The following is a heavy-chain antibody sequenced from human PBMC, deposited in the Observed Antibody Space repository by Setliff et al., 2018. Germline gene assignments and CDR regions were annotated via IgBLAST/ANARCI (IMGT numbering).Heavy chain of an antibody. CDR3: ARGLNSDSWTFAY. CDR1: GDSIYNQF. J-gene: IGHJ4*02. D-gene: IGHD2-15*01. V-gene: IGHV4-4*08. CDR2: IYSTGST. Sequence: PSETLSLTCTVSGDSIYNQFWSWVRQPPGKGLQWIGYIYSTGSTNYNPSLKSRVTISIDTSKNQFSLNLNSVTAADTAIYYRARGLNSDSWTFAYWGQGSLVTVSS.